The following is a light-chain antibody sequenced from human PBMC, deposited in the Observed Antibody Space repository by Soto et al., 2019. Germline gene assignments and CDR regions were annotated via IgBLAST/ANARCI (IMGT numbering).Light chain of an antibody. V-gene: IGKV1-39*01. Sequence: IQMTQSPSSLSASVGDRVTITCRAGQSISTYLNWYQQKPGKAPKLLIYAASSLQSGVPSRFSGSGSGTDFTLTISTLQPDDFAPSYGQQSTGIPYTFGQGSKLEIK. J-gene: IGKJ2*01. CDR3: QQSTGIPYT. CDR1: QSISTY. CDR2: AAS.